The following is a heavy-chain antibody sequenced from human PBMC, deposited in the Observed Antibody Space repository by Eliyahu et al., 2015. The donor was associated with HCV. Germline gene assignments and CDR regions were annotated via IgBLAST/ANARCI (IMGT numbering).Heavy chain of an antibody. CDR2: IWYDGRNG. J-gene: IGHJ6*02. Sequence: QVQLVESGGGVVQPGRSLRVSCVTSGFTFSDYGMHWVRQAPGKGLEWVALIWYDGRNGYYADSVKGRFTISRDNSQNTLYLQMNSLRAEDTAVYFCARGDYGDFSGVGYGMDVWGQGTTVTVSS. V-gene: IGHV3-33*01. CDR1: GFTFSDYG. CDR3: ARGDYGDFSGVGYGMDV. D-gene: IGHD4-17*01.